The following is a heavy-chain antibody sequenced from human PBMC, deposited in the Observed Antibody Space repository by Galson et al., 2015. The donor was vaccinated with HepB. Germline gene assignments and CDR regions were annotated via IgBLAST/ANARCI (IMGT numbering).Heavy chain of an antibody. CDR2: IRSKANSYAT. V-gene: IGHV3-73*01. D-gene: IGHD3-22*01. Sequence: SLRLSCAASGFTFSGSPMHWVRQASGKGLEWVGRIRSKANSYATAYAASVKGRFTISRDDSKNTAYLQMNSLKTEDTAVYYCTRQGYYDNSGCLYYCYMDVWGKGTTVTVSS. J-gene: IGHJ6*03. CDR3: TRQGYYDNSGCLYYCYMDV. CDR1: GFTFSGSP.